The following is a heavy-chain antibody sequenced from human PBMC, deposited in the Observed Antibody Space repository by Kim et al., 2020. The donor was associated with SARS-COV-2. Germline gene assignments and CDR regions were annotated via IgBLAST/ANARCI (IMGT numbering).Heavy chain of an antibody. D-gene: IGHD3-16*01. V-gene: IGHV3-48*02. CDR2: ITKSSTTI. CDR1: GFTFSAYD. J-gene: IGHJ3*02. CDR3: VRDRMGGAFDM. Sequence: GGSLRLSCATSGFTFSAYDMNWVRQAPGKGLEWLSFITKSSTTINYADSVKGRFTISRDNAKNSLFLQMNSLRDEDTALYYCVRDRMGGAFDMWGQGTMVTVSS.